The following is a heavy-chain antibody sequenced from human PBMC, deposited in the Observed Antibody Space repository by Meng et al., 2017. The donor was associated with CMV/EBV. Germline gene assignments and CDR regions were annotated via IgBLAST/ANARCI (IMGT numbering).Heavy chain of an antibody. CDR1: GGTFSSYA. V-gene: IGHV1-69*12. CDR2: IIPIFGTA. J-gene: IGHJ4*02. CDR3: ARIYDSSGYYNYYFDY. Sequence: QVQLLQSGAEGKKAVSSVKVFCKASGGTFSSYAISWVRQAPGQGLEWMGGIIPIFGTANYAQKFQGRVTITADESTSTAYMELSSLRSEDTAVYYCARIYDSSGYYNYYFDYWGQGTLVTVSS. D-gene: IGHD3-22*01.